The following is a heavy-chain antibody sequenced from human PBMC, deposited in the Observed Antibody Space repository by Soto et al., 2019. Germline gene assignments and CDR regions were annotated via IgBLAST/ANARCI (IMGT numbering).Heavy chain of an antibody. CDR3: AKDSQRWLQEFDY. Sequence: PGGSLRLSCAASGFTFSSYVMNWARQAPGKGLEWVSTISGSGGSTFYADSVKGRFTISRDNSKNTLYLQMNSLRAEDTAIYYCAKDSQRWLQEFDYWGQGTLVTVSS. D-gene: IGHD5-12*01. CDR2: ISGSGGST. J-gene: IGHJ4*02. V-gene: IGHV3-23*01. CDR1: GFTFSSYV.